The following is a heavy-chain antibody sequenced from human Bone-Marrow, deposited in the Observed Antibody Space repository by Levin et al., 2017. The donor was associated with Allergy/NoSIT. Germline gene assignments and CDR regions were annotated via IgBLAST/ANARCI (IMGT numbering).Heavy chain of an antibody. CDR2: IYPGDSDT. D-gene: IGHD5-24*01. J-gene: IGHJ3*02. CDR1: GYSFTSYW. V-gene: IGHV5-51*01. Sequence: GESLKISCKGSGYSFTSYWIGWVRQMPGKGLEWMGIIYPGDSDTRYSPSFQGQVTISADKSISTAYLQWSSLKASDTAMYYCAFVTGRMATSWGPFDIWGQGTMVTVSS. CDR3: AFVTGRMATSWGPFDI.